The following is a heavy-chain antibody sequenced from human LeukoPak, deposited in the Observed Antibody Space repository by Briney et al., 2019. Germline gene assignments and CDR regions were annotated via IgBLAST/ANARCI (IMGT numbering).Heavy chain of an antibody. Sequence: SETLSLTCAVSGYSISSGYYWGWIRQPPGKGLEWIGSIYHSGSTYYNPSLKSRVTRSVDTSKNQFSLKLSSVTAADTAVYYCARATSSGWPNFDYWGQGTLVTVSS. D-gene: IGHD6-19*01. CDR2: IYHSGST. V-gene: IGHV4-38-2*01. CDR1: GYSISSGYY. CDR3: ARATSSGWPNFDY. J-gene: IGHJ4*02.